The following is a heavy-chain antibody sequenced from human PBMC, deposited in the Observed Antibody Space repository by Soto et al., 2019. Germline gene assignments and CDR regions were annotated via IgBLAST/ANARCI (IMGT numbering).Heavy chain of an antibody. CDR1: GFTFSNYW. CDR2: INTDGSGT. CDR3: ARASRGTLEY. Sequence: EVQLVESGGGLVQPGGSLRLSCAASGFTFSNYWMYWVRQAPGKGLVWASRINTDGSGTNYADSVEGRFTISRDNAKNTVNLQLNSLRAEDTAVYDCARASRGTLEYWGQGTLVTVSS. V-gene: IGHV3-74*01. J-gene: IGHJ4*02. D-gene: IGHD3-16*01.